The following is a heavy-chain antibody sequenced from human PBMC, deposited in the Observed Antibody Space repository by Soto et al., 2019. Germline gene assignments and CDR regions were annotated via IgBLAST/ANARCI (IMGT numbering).Heavy chain of an antibody. J-gene: IGHJ4*02. V-gene: IGHV3-23*01. D-gene: IGHD5-18*01. CDR2: ISGSGDST. CDR3: AKGIYSYGYNSFDY. CDR1: GFTFSSYA. Sequence: GGSLRLSCAASGFTFSSYALSWVRQAPGKGLEWVSAISGSGDSTYDADSVKGRFTISRDNSKNTLYLQMNSLRAEDTAVYYCAKGIYSYGYNSFDYWSQGTLVTVS.